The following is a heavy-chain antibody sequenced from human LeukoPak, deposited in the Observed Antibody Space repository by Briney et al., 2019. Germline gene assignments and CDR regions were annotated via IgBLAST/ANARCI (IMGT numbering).Heavy chain of an antibody. Sequence: PGGSLRLSCAASGFTFGTYAMSWVRQAPGKGLEWVSSISGSGGSAYYADSVKGRFTISRDNSKNTLYLQMSSLRAEDTAVYYCAKDANAGAAPEVNDAFDIWGQGTIVTVSS. V-gene: IGHV3-23*01. J-gene: IGHJ3*02. CDR1: GFTFGTYA. CDR3: AKDANAGAAPEVNDAFDI. D-gene: IGHD1-26*01. CDR2: ISGSGGSA.